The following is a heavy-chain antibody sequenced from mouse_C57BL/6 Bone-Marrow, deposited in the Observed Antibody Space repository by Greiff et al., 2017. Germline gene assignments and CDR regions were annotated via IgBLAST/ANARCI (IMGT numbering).Heavy chain of an antibody. CDR3: ARYRYGSSLYAMDY. D-gene: IGHD1-1*01. CDR2: ISYSGST. Sequence: VQLQQSGPGLANPSQTLSLPCSFTGYSITSDYWNWIRKFPGNKLEYMGYISYSGSTYYNPSLKSRISITRDTYKNQDYLQLNSVTTEDTATYYYARYRYGSSLYAMDYWGQGTSVTGSS. CDR1: GYSITSDY. V-gene: IGHV3-8*01. J-gene: IGHJ4*01.